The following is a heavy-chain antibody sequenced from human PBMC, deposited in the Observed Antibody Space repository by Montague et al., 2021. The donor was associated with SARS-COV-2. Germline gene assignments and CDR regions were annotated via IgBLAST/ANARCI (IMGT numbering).Heavy chain of an antibody. CDR2: IQGDVTTP. Sequence: SLRLSGAASGFXVSSYWMHWVRQAPGKGLVWVAQIQGDVTTPTYSDSVKGRFTVSRDNAKNTIYLHMNSLRAEDTAVYYCARAGKWALDLWGQGTMVTFSS. V-gene: IGHV3-74*01. CDR1: GFXVSSYW. J-gene: IGHJ3*01. D-gene: IGHD1-14*01. CDR3: ARAGKWALDL.